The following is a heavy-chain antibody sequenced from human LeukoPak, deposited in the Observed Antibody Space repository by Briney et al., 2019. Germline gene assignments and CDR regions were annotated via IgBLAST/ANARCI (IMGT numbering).Heavy chain of an antibody. Sequence: GGSLRLSCAASGFTFSSYDMHWGRQATGKGLEWVSAIGTAGDTYYTGSVKGRFTISRENAKNSLYLQMNSLRAGDTAVYYCARVAKERVGGVYYFDYWGQGTLVTVSS. CDR2: IGTAGDT. CDR3: ARVAKERVGGVYYFDY. V-gene: IGHV3-13*01. CDR1: GFTFSSYD. J-gene: IGHJ4*02. D-gene: IGHD1-1*01.